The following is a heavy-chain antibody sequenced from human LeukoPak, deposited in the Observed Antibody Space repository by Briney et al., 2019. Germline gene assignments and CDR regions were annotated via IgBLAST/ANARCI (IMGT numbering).Heavy chain of an antibody. CDR1: GDSISSGVYS. CDR3: ARVIVIPSSSWYNWFDP. J-gene: IGHJ5*02. D-gene: IGHD6-13*01. Sequence: SETLSLTCAVSGDSISSGVYSWNWIRQPPGKGLEWIGYIYHTGSTSYIPSLKSRLTISVDTSKNQFSLKLSSVTAADTAVYYCARVIVIPSSSWYNWFDPWGQGTLVTVSS. CDR2: IYHTGST. V-gene: IGHV4-30-2*01.